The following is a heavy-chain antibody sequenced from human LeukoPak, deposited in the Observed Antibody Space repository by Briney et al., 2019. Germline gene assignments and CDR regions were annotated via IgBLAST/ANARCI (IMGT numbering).Heavy chain of an antibody. CDR2: IIPIFGAP. CDR3: ARCYDLWSGYYRWLDP. V-gene: IGHV1-69*13. D-gene: IGHD3-3*01. Sequence: ASVKVSCKTSGGVFSDCPVSWVRLAPGQGLEWMGGIIPIFGAPNYAQKFQGRVTITADESTSTAYMELSSLRSEDTAVYYCARCYDLWSGYYRWLDPWGQGTLVTVSS. J-gene: IGHJ5*02. CDR1: GGVFSDCP.